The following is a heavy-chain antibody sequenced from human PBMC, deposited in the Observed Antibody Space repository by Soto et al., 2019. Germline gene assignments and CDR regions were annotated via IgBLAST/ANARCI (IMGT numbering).Heavy chain of an antibody. CDR1: GFTFRMYW. Sequence: EVQLVESGGDLVQPGGSLRLSCTASGFTFRMYWMHWFRQVPGKGPEWVSRISDDGSRADYADSVKGRFTISRDNAKNTLYLEMHVLRADDTAVYYCTRGPRPSSVGTGAFWGQGTPVTVSS. D-gene: IGHD3-10*01. CDR2: ISDDGSRA. V-gene: IGHV3-74*01. J-gene: IGHJ4*02. CDR3: TRGPRPSSVGTGAF.